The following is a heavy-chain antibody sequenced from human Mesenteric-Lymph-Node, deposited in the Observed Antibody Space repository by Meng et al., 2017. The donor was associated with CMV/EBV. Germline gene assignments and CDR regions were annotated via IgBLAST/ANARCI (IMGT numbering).Heavy chain of an antibody. CDR1: GFTFSSYW. J-gene: IGHJ4*02. D-gene: IGHD3-3*01. V-gene: IGHV3-74*01. CDR3: ARDRRHTYDFWSGYHEPFDY. Sequence: GESLKISCAASGFTFSSYWMHWVRQAPGKGLGWVSRINSDGSGTSYADSVKGRFTISRDNAKNTLYLQMNSLRAEDTAVYYCARDRRHTYDFWSGYHEPFDYWGQGTLVTVSS. CDR2: INSDGSGT.